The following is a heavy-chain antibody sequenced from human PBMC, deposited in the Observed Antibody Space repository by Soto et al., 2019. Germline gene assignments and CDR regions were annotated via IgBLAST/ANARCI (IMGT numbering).Heavy chain of an antibody. CDR3: ARACSGDCYFDY. D-gene: IGHD2-21*02. CDR1: CGSIISYY. Sequence: SETLSLTCTFSCGSIISYYWSWIRQPPGKGLEWIGYIYYSGSTNYNPSLKSRVTISVDTSKNQFSLKLSSVTAADTAVYYCARACSGDCYFDYWGQGTLVTVSS. CDR2: IYYSGST. V-gene: IGHV4-59*01. J-gene: IGHJ4*02.